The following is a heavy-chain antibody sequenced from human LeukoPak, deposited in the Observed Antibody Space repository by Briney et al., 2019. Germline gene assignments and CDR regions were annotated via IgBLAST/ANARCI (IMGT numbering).Heavy chain of an antibody. D-gene: IGHD3-22*01. CDR3: SKDVFSGGYYVGRYSFDY. Sequence: ASVKVSCKTSGYSFTTFYMHWVRQAPGQGLGWMGMINPSGGSASYAQKFQGRVTITRDTSTGTVYVELSSLTSEDTAVYYCSKDVFSGGYYVGRYSFDYWGQGTLVTVSS. V-gene: IGHV1-46*01. J-gene: IGHJ4*02. CDR2: INPSGGSA. CDR1: GYSFTTFY.